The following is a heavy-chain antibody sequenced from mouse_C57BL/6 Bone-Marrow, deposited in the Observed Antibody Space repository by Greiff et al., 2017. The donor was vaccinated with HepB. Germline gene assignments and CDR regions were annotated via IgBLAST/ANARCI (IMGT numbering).Heavy chain of an antibody. Sequence: QVQLKESGPELVKPGASVKISCKASGYTFTDYYINWVKQRPGQGLEWIGWIFPGSGSTYYNEKFKGKATLTVDKSSSTAYMLLSSLTSEDSAVYFCLYGNLYYYAMAYWGQGTSVTVSS. V-gene: IGHV1-75*01. J-gene: IGHJ4*01. CDR2: IFPGSGST. D-gene: IGHD2-1*01. CDR1: GYTFTDYY. CDR3: LYGNLYYYAMAY.